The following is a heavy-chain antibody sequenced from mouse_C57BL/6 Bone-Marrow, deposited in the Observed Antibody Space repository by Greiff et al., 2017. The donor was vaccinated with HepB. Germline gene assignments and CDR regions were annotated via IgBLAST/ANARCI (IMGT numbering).Heavy chain of an antibody. CDR3: ARDHYDYDRYFDY. CDR2: IDPSDSET. CDR1: GYTFTSYW. J-gene: IGHJ2*01. D-gene: IGHD2-4*01. Sequence: QVQLQQPGAELVRPGSSVKLSCKASGYTFTSYWMHWVKQRPIQGLEWIGNIDPSDSETHYNQKFKDKATLTVDKSSSTAYMQLSSLTSEDSAVYYCARDHYDYDRYFDYWGQGTTLTVSS. V-gene: IGHV1-52*01.